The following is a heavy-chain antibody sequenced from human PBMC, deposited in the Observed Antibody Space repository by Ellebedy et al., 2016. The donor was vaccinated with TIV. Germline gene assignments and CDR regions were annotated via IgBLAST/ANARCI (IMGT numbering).Heavy chain of an antibody. CDR3: ASGDEFWSGYIAAGFDP. CDR2: ISSSSSYI. Sequence: PGGSLRLSCAASGFTFSSYGMNWVRQAPGKGLEWVSSISSSSSYIYYADSVKGRFTISREKAKNSLYLQMNSLRAEDTAVYYCASGDEFWSGYIAAGFDPWGQGTLVTVSS. CDR1: GFTFSSYG. D-gene: IGHD3-3*01. V-gene: IGHV3-21*01. J-gene: IGHJ5*02.